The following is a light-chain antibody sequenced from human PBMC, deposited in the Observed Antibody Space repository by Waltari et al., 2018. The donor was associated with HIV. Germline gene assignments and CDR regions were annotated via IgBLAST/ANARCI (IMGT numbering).Light chain of an antibody. J-gene: IGLJ3*02. CDR2: DNT. Sequence: QPVLSQPPPVAAPQGQKGDLSCSVSSDNLGSGLFSCYQHLPGAAPRLLIYDNTKRPSWISDRFSGSKSGTSATLGITGLQTGDEADYYCGTWDSSVGAAVFGGGTRLTVL. CDR1: SDNLGSGL. CDR3: GTWDSSVGAAV. V-gene: IGLV1-51*01.